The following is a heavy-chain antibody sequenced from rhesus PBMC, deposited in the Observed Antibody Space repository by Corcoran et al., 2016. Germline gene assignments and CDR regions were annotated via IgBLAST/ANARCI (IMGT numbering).Heavy chain of an antibody. CDR1: GASISTYW. Sequence: QVQLQESGPGLVKPSETLSLTCAVSGASISTYWWSWIRQAPGEGLEGIGGINGNSSKTYYNPSLKSRVTISKDASKNQFSLKVNSVTAADTAVYYCERDMKYGNFYGLDSWGQGVVVTVSS. CDR2: INGNSSKT. D-gene: IGHD4-29*01. J-gene: IGHJ6*01. CDR3: ERDMKYGNFYGLDS. V-gene: IGHV4-80*01.